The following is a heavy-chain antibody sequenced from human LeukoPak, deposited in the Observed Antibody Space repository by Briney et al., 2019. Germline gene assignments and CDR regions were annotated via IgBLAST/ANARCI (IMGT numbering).Heavy chain of an antibody. CDR1: GGSVSTNSAA. Sequence: SQTLSLTCAISGGSVSTNSAAWNWIRQSPSRGLEWLGRTYYRSQWYNDYAVSVKSRITINADTSKNQFSLQLNSVTPEDTAVYYCARGAAADPYNWFDPWGQGTLVTVSS. V-gene: IGHV6-1*01. J-gene: IGHJ5*02. CDR3: ARGAAADPYNWFDP. D-gene: IGHD6-13*01. CDR2: TYYRSQWYN.